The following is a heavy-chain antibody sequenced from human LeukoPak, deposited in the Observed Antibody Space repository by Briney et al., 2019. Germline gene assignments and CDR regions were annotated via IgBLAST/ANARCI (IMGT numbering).Heavy chain of an antibody. V-gene: IGHV4-34*01. CDR1: GGSLSGYY. CDR3: ARGLDIVVVPAASHWFDP. Sequence: SETLSLTCAVYGGSLSGYYWSWIRQPPGKGLEWIGEINHSGSTNYNPSLKSRVTISVDTSKNQFSLRLSSVTAADTAVYYCARGLDIVVVPAASHWFDPWGQGTLVTASS. D-gene: IGHD2-2*03. J-gene: IGHJ5*02. CDR2: INHSGST.